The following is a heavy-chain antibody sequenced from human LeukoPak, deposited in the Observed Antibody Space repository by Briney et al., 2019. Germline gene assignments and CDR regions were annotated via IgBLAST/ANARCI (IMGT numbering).Heavy chain of an antibody. V-gene: IGHV4-61*01. D-gene: IGHD3-16*01. J-gene: IGHJ4*02. Sequence: SETLSLTCTASGGSISSGSYYWSWIRQPPGQGLEWIGYIYYSGSTNYNPSLKSRVTISVDTSKNQFSLKLSSVTAADTAVYYCARGGHGSWGGFDYWGQGTLVTVSS. CDR3: ARGGHGSWGGFDY. CDR2: IYYSGST. CDR1: GGSISSGSYY.